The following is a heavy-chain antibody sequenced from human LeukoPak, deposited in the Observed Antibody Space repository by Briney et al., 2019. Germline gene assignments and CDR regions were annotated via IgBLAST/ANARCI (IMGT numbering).Heavy chain of an antibody. J-gene: IGHJ4*02. V-gene: IGHV3-9*01. D-gene: IGHD6-6*01. CDR2: ISWNSGSI. CDR3: AKDQYSSSSGDFFDY. CDR1: GFTFDDYA. Sequence: GGSLRLSCAASGFTFDDYAMHWVRQAPGKGLEWVSGISWNSGSIGYADSVKGRFTISRDNAKNSLYLQMNSLRAEDTAVYYCAKDQYSSSSGDFFDYWGQGTLVTVSS.